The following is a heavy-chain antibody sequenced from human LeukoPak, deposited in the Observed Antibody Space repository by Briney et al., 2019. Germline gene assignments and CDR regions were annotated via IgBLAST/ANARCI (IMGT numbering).Heavy chain of an antibody. Sequence: QTGGSLRLSCAASGFTFSSYAMSWVLQPPGKGLEWVSAISGSGGSTYYADSVKGRFTISRDNSKNTLYLQMNSLRAEDTAVYYCATELLRYLGDYWGQGTLVTVSS. CDR1: GFTFSSYA. D-gene: IGHD1-26*01. V-gene: IGHV3-23*01. CDR2: ISGSGGST. CDR3: ATELLRYLGDY. J-gene: IGHJ4*02.